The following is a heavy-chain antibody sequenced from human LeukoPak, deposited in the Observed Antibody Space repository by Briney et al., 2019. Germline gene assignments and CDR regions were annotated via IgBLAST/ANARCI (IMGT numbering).Heavy chain of an antibody. CDR1: GFTFSNYV. J-gene: IGHJ4*02. Sequence: GGSLRLSCAASGFTFSNYVINWVRQAPGEGLEWVSGISGSGGRTYFADSVKGRSTISRDNSKNTLYLQMNSLRAEDTAIYYCARGAISTAGTFDHWGQGTLVTVSS. D-gene: IGHD5-18*01. CDR2: ISGSGGRT. CDR3: ARGAISTAGTFDH. V-gene: IGHV3-23*01.